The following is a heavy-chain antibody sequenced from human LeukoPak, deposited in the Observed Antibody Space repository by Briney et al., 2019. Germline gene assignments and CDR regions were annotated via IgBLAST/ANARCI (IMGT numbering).Heavy chain of an antibody. J-gene: IGHJ4*02. CDR1: GFTFSDYW. CDR2: IKSDGTGI. Sequence: SGGSLRLSCTASGFTFSDYWVYWVRQAPGKGLVWVSRIKSDGTGILYEDFAEGRFTISRDNAKNALYLQMTSLREEDTAVYYCVRGQTIDYWGQGILVTVSS. CDR3: VRGQTIDY. D-gene: IGHD3-10*01. V-gene: IGHV3-74*03.